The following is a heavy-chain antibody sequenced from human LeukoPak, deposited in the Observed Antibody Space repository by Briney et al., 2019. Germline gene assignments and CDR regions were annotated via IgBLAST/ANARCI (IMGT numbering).Heavy chain of an antibody. Sequence: SETLSLTCAVYGGSFSGYYWSWIRQPPGKGLEWIGVINHSGSTNYNPSLKSRVTISVDTSKNQFSLKLSSVTAADTAVYYCARGGFGYCSGGSCKNWFDPWGQGTLVTVSS. D-gene: IGHD2-15*01. CDR1: GGSFSGYY. J-gene: IGHJ5*02. CDR2: INHSGST. V-gene: IGHV4-34*01. CDR3: ARGGFGYCSGGSCKNWFDP.